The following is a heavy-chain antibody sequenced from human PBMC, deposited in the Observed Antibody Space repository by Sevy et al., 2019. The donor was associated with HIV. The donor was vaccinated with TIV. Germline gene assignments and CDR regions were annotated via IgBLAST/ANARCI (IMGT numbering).Heavy chain of an antibody. CDR1: GFSFSSYS. V-gene: IGHV3-48*02. Sequence: GGSLRLSCAASGFSFSSYSMNWVRQAPGKGLEWVSYISSSSSTIYYADSVKGRFTISRDNVKNSLYLQMNSLRDEDTAVYYCARERTYDFWSGPPNWFDPWGQGTLVTVSS. CDR3: ARERTYDFWSGPPNWFDP. CDR2: ISSSSSTI. J-gene: IGHJ5*02. D-gene: IGHD3-3*01.